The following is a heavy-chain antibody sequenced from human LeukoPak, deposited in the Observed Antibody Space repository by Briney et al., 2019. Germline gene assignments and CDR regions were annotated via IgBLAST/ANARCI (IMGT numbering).Heavy chain of an antibody. CDR2: IYYSGST. CDR1: GGSISSYY. CDR3: ARAALDRSSTSCYIWFDP. Sequence: SETLSLTCTVSGGSISSYYWSWIRQPPGKGLEWIGYIYYSGSTNYNPSLKSRVTISVDTSKNQFSLKLSSVTAADTAVYYCARAALDRSSTSCYIWFDPWGQGTLVTVS. V-gene: IGHV4-59*01. J-gene: IGHJ5*02. D-gene: IGHD2-2*02.